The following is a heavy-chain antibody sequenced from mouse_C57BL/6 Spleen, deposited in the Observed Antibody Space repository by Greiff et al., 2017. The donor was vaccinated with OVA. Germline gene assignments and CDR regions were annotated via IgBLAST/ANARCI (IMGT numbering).Heavy chain of an antibody. CDR2: IYPGDGDT. J-gene: IGHJ4*01. CDR1: GYAFSSYW. CDR3: GRSRGSSYAMDY. V-gene: IGHV1-82*01. Sequence: QVQLQQSGPELVKPGASVKISCKASGYAFSSYWMNWVKQRPGKGLEWIGRIYPGDGDTNYNGKFKGKATLTADKSSSTAYMQHSSLTSDDSAVYFCGRSRGSSYAMDYWGQGTSVTVSS. D-gene: IGHD1-1*01.